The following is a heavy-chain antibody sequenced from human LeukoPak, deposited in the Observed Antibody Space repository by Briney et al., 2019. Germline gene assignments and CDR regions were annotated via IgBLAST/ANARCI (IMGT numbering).Heavy chain of an antibody. Sequence: GGSLRLSWVASGFDPNTYEMNWVRQAPGKGLEWIADITISGHTKNYADSVKGRFTISRDNAGTSLYLQMNSLRVEDTGVYYCARGDPHADLWGQGTLVTVSS. CDR2: ITISGHTK. J-gene: IGHJ5*02. CDR3: ARGDPHADL. CDR1: GFDPNTYE. V-gene: IGHV3-48*03.